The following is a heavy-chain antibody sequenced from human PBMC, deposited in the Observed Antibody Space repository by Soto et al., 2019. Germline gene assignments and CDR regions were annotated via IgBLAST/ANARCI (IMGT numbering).Heavy chain of an antibody. D-gene: IGHD3-3*01. J-gene: IGHJ4*02. V-gene: IGHV3-9*01. CDR1: GLNFDDFA. Sequence: EVQLVESGGRLVQPGRSLRLSCVGTGLNFDDFAMHWVRQAPGKGLEWVSGITLNSRVLAYADSVKGRFTISRDNARNSLYLQMDSLRDEDTALYYCAKGRYDFWSPYYFDSWGQGTLVTVSS. CDR2: ITLNSRVL. CDR3: AKGRYDFWSPYYFDS.